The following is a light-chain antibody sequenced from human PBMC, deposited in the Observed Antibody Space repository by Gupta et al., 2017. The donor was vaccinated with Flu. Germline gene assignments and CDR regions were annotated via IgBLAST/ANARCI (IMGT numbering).Light chain of an antibody. CDR2: EVS. J-gene: IGLJ3*02. CDR1: SSDVGGYNY. V-gene: IGLV2-14*01. Sequence: QSALTQPASVSGSPGQSITISCTGTSSDVGGYNYVSWYPQHPGKAPKLMIYEVSNRPSGVANRFSGSKSGNTASLTISGLQDEDEADYYCSSYTSSSGGVFGGGTKLTVL. CDR3: SSYTSSSGGV.